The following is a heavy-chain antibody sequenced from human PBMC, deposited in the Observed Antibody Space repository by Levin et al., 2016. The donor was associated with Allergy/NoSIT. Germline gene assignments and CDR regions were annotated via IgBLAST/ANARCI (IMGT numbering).Heavy chain of an antibody. D-gene: IGHD6-19*01. CDR3: AKDIGVAVAGVMVGDY. CDR1: GFTFSNYA. Sequence: GGSLRLSCAASGFTFSNYAMSWVRQAPGKGLEWVSGMIGSGGRTYHADSVKGRFTISRDNSKNTLYLQMNSLRAEDTGVYYCAKDIGVAVAGVMVGDYWGQGTLVTVSS. V-gene: IGHV3-23*01. CDR2: MIGSGGRT. J-gene: IGHJ4*02.